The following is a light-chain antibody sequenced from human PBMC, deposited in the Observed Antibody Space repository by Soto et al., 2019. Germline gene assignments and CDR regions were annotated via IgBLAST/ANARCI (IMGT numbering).Light chain of an antibody. CDR2: NNN. CDR3: AAWDDSLSGFV. V-gene: IGLV1-40*01. CDR1: SSNIGAGYD. Sequence: QSALTQPPSVSGAPGQRVTISCTGSSSNIGAGYDVHWYQQLPGTAPKLLIYNNNNRPSGVPDRFSGSKSGTSASLAIGGLRSEDEADYYCAAWDDSLSGFVFGTGTKVTVL. J-gene: IGLJ1*01.